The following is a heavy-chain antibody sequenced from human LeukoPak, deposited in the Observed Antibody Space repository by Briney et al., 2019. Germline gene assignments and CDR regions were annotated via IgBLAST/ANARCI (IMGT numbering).Heavy chain of an antibody. CDR1: GGSISGYY. CDR3: ARRGGHAGSFDY. Sequence: SETLCLTCTVSGGSISGYYWTWIRQPPEKGLEGIGYMYNSGSGSTNYNPSLRSRVSISVDTSKNHFYLKLSSVTAADTAVYYCARRGGHAGSFDYWGQGTLVTVSS. J-gene: IGHJ4*02. V-gene: IGHV4-59*08. CDR2: MYNSGSGST. D-gene: IGHD2-15*01.